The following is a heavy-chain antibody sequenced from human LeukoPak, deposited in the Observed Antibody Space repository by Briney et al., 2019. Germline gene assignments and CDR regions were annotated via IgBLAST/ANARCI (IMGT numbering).Heavy chain of an antibody. CDR1: GFTFNNYA. V-gene: IGHV3-21*01. D-gene: IGHD1-1*01. Sequence: GGSLRLSCAASGFTFNNYAMTWVRQAPGKGLEWDSSISSSSSYIYYADSVKGRFTISRDNAKNSLYLQMNSLRAEDTAVYYCARGPQPGRSFDIWGQGTMVTVSS. CDR2: ISSSSSYI. CDR3: ARGPQPGRSFDI. J-gene: IGHJ3*02.